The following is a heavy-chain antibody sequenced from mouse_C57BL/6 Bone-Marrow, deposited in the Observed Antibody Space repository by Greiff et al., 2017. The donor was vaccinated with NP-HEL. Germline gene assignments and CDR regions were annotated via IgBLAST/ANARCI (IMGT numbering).Heavy chain of an antibody. CDR3: AKNLDDYDRGWYFDV. Sequence: QVQLKESGPGLVQPSQSLSITCTVSGFSLTSYGVHWVRQSPGKGLEWLGVIWRGGSTDYNAAFMSRLSITKDNSKSQVFFKMNSLQADDTAIYYCAKNLDDYDRGWYFDVWGTGTTVTVSS. CDR2: IWRGGST. CDR1: GFSLTSYG. V-gene: IGHV2-5*01. D-gene: IGHD2-4*01. J-gene: IGHJ1*03.